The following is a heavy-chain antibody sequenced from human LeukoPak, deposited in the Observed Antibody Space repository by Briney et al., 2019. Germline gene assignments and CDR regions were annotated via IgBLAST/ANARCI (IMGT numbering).Heavy chain of an antibody. CDR3: AGTRRYCSGGSCYNWFDP. D-gene: IGHD2-15*01. CDR1: GDSLSSDTYY. V-gene: IGHV4-61*02. CDR2: IYISGNT. J-gene: IGHJ5*02. Sequence: PSQTLSLTCSVSGDSLSSDTYYWTWIRQPAGKGLEWIGRIYISGNTNYNPSLKSRVTISVDTSKNQFSLNLNSVTAADTAVYYCAGTRRYCSGGSCYNWFDPWGQGTLVTVSS.